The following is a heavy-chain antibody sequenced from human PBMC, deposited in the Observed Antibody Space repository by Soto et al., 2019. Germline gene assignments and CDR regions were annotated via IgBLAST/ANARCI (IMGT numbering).Heavy chain of an antibody. V-gene: IGHV1-69*06. CDR1: GGGFSSYA. Sequence: SAKVSCKASGGGFSSYAISWVRQAPGQGLEWMGGINPIFGTPHYAQKYQGRVTITADTFTNTAYMELTRLTSDDTAVYFCEIEGRHFDYWGQGTLVTAPQ. J-gene: IGHJ4*02. CDR3: EIEGRHFDY. CDR2: INPIFGTP.